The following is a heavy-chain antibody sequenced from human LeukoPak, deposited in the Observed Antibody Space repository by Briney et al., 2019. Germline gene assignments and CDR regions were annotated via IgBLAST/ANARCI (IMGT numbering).Heavy chain of an antibody. J-gene: IGHJ6*02. CDR1: GGSFSGYY. CDR2: ISYSGST. D-gene: IGHD3-3*01. V-gene: IGHV4-34*01. Sequence: SETLSLTCAVYGGSFSGYYWSWIRQPPGKGLEWLGSISYSGSTYYNPSLKSRVTISVDTSKNQFSLKLSSVTAADTAVYYCASVTSGYYYRYGMDVWGQGTTVTVSS. CDR3: ASVTSGYYYRYGMDV.